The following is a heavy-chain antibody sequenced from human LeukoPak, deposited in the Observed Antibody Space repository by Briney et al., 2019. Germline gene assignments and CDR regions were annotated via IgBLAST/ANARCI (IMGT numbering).Heavy chain of an antibody. V-gene: IGHV3-23*01. Sequence: PGGSLRLSCAASGFTLRSHAMSWVRPAPGKGLEWVSAISGSGGSTDYVDSVKGRFTISRDNSKNTLYLQMNSLRADDTAVYYCAKQMSTVTFTPFDYWGQGTLVTVSS. CDR3: AKQMSTVTFTPFDY. J-gene: IGHJ4*02. D-gene: IGHD3-16*01. CDR2: ISGSGGST. CDR1: GFTLRSHA.